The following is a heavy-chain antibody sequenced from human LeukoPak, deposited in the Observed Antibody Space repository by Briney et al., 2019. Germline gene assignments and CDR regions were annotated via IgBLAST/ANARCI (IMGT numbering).Heavy chain of an antibody. V-gene: IGHV3-23*01. D-gene: IGHD1-26*01. J-gene: IGHJ3*02. CDR3: AKDSVVGYDAFDI. CDR2: ISGSGGST. CDR1: GFTFTNYA. Sequence: GGSLRLSCAASGFTFTNYAMNWVRQAPGKGLEWVSAISGSGGSTYYADSVKGRFTISRDNSKNTLYLQMNSLRAEDTAVYYCAKDSVVGYDAFDIWGQGTMVTVSS.